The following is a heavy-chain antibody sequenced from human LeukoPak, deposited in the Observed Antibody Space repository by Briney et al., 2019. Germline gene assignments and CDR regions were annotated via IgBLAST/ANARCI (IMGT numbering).Heavy chain of an antibody. V-gene: IGHV1-18*01. CDR3: ARDLTDYSNYPYYFDY. D-gene: IGHD4-11*01. J-gene: IGHJ4*02. Sequence: GASVKVSCKASGYTFTSYGISWVRQAPGQGLEWMGWISAYNGNTNYAQKLQGRVTMTTDTPTSTAYMELRSLRSDDTAVYYCARDLTDYSNYPYYFDYWGQGTLVTVSS. CDR2: ISAYNGNT. CDR1: GYTFTSYG.